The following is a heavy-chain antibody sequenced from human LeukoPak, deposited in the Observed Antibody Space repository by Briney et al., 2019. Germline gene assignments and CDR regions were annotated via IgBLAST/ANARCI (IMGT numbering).Heavy chain of an antibody. D-gene: IGHD3-22*01. CDR2: MNPNSGNT. Sequence: ASVKVSCKASGYTFTSYDINWVPQATGQGLEWMGRMNPNSGNTGYAQKFQGRVTMTRNTSISTAYMELSSLRSEDTAVYYCARRRGYYDSNGYLAYWGQGTLVTVSS. V-gene: IGHV1-8*01. CDR3: ARRRGYYDSNGYLAY. J-gene: IGHJ4*02. CDR1: GYTFTSYD.